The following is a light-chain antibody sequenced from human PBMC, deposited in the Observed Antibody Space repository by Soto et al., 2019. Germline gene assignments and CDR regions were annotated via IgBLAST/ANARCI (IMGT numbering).Light chain of an antibody. V-gene: IGKV1-5*03. CDR2: KAS. CDR1: QSISSW. J-gene: IGKJ1*01. CDR3: QQYNSFPT. Sequence: DIQMTQSPSTLSASVGDRVTITCRASQSISSWLAWYQQKPGKAPKLLIYKASSLESGVPSRFSGSGSGTEFSLTISSLQTDDFATYYCQQYNSFPTFGQGTKVDNK.